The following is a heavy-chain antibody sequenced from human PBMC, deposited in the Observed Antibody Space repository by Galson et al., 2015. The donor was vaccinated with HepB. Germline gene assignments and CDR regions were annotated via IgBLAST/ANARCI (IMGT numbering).Heavy chain of an antibody. V-gene: IGHV3-74*01. D-gene: IGHD3-3*01. Sequence: SLRLSCAASGFTFSSYWMHWVRQAPGKGLVWVSRINSDGSSTSYADSVKGRFTISRDNAKNTLYLQMNSLRAEDTAVYYCARDHYDFWSGYYYYYYYMDVWGKGTTVTVSS. CDR2: INSDGSST. J-gene: IGHJ6*03. CDR3: ARDHYDFWSGYYYYYYYMDV. CDR1: GFTFSSYW.